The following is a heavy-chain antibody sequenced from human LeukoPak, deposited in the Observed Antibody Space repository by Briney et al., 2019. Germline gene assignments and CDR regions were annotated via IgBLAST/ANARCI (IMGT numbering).Heavy chain of an antibody. CDR3: ARGRHNEYGSGSYYRYYYYGMDV. CDR1: GGSISSSNW. D-gene: IGHD3-10*01. CDR2: IYHSGST. J-gene: IGHJ6*02. V-gene: IGHV4-4*02. Sequence: SETLPLTCAVSGGSISSSNWWSWVRQPPGKGLEWIGEIYHSGSTNYNPSLKSRVTISVDKSKNQFSLKLSSVTAADTAVYYCARGRHNEYGSGSYYRYYYYGMDVWGQGTTVTVSS.